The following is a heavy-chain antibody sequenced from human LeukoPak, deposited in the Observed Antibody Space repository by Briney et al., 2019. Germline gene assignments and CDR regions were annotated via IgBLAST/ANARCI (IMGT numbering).Heavy chain of an antibody. Sequence: GASVKVSCKASGYNLNTYHMHWVRQAPGQGLELMGWINPDNGGTNYAQKFQGRVTMTRDTSISTGYMELSRLTSDDTAVYYCARDTRHYDILTGYYKEYYFDYWGQGTLLTVSS. V-gene: IGHV1-2*02. CDR3: ARDTRHYDILTGYYKEYYFDY. CDR1: GYNLNTYH. CDR2: INPDNGGT. D-gene: IGHD3-9*01. J-gene: IGHJ4*02.